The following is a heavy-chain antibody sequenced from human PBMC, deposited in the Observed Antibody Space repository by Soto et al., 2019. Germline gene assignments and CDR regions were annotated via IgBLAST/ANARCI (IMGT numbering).Heavy chain of an antibody. CDR2: ISWNSGSI. CDR1: GFTFDDYA. Sequence: EVQLVESGGGLVQPGRSLRLSCAASGFTFDDYAMHWVRQAPGKGLEWVSGISWNSGSIGYADSVKGRFTISRDNAKNSLYLQMNSLRAEDTALYYCANGWPMVRGVIKDAFDIWGQGTLVTVSS. J-gene: IGHJ3*02. D-gene: IGHD3-10*01. CDR3: ANGWPMVRGVIKDAFDI. V-gene: IGHV3-9*01.